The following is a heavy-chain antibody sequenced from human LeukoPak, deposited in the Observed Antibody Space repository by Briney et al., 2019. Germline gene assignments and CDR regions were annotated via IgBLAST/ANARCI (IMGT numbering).Heavy chain of an antibody. J-gene: IGHJ4*02. CDR1: GFTFDDYA. V-gene: IGHV3-43*02. Sequence: GGSLRLSCAASGFTFDDYAMHWVRHAPEKGLEWVSLISGDGGSTYYADSVKGRFTISRDNSKNSLYLQMNSLRTEDTALYYCAKVSYSSEPYYSDYWGQGTLVTVSS. CDR3: AKVSYSSEPYYSDY. CDR2: ISGDGGST. D-gene: IGHD6-25*01.